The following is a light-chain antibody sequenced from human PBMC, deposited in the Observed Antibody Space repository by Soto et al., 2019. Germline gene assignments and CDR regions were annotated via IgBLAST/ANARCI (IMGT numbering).Light chain of an antibody. CDR1: SSDVGGFDS. Sequence: QSVLTQPASVSGSPGQSITLSCTGTSSDVGGFDSVSWYQQHPGSAPKLMIYEVTNRPSGVSHRFPGSKSGNTASLTISGLQTEDEADYYCSSYTSSNTLVFGTGTKVTVL. J-gene: IGLJ1*01. CDR2: EVT. CDR3: SSYTSSNTLV. V-gene: IGLV2-14*01.